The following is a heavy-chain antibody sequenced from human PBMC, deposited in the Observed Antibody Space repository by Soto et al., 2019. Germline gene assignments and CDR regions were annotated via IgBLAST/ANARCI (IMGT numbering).Heavy chain of an antibody. Sequence: QVQMVESGGGVVQPGRSLRLSCVVSGFTLNPYAMQWVRQAPGKGLEWVALMLYDGSRDYYADSVKGRFTISRDTSKNTLYLQMNSLRTEDTAMYYCASVADYWGQGTLVTVSS. CDR2: MLYDGSRD. CDR3: ASVADY. V-gene: IGHV3-30*04. J-gene: IGHJ4*02. D-gene: IGHD6-19*01. CDR1: GFTLNPYA.